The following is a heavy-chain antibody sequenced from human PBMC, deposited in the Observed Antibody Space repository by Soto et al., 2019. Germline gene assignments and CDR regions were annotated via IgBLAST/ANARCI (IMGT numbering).Heavy chain of an antibody. J-gene: IGHJ5*02. D-gene: IGHD6-13*01. V-gene: IGHV4-39*01. CDR2: IYYSGST. CDR3: ARNSSWEGGWFDP. Sequence: ASETLSLTCTVSGGSISSSTSYWGWIRQPPGKGLEWIGSIYYSGSTYYNQSLKSRVTISVDTSKNQFSLTLSSVTAADTAVYYCARNSSWEGGWFDPWGQGTLVTVS. CDR1: GGSISSSTSY.